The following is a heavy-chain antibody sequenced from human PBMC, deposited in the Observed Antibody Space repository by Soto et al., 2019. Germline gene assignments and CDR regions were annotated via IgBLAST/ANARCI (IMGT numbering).Heavy chain of an antibody. V-gene: IGHV4-4*07. J-gene: IGHJ5*02. Sequence: SETLSLTCSVSGGSMSKFYCSWIRKTAGKGLEWMGRVYATGTSDYNPSLRSRIAMSVDISKKTFSLRLRAVTAADTGVYDCVRDGSKTLRDCFDPLGQGILVTVSS. CDR1: GGSMSKFY. D-gene: IGHD4-17*01. CDR3: VRDGSKTLRDCFDP. CDR2: VYATGTS.